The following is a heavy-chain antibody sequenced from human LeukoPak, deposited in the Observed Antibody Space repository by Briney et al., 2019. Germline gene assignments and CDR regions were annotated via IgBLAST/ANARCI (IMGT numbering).Heavy chain of an antibody. Sequence: GASVKVSCKASGYTFSSYGINWVRLAPGRGPEWMASINPQKRDTHYAQNFQGRVTVTAGTSTNTAYMELRSLRSDDTAIYYCGRRKYGADYNGMDVWGQGTTVAVSS. CDR1: GYTFSSYG. CDR2: INPQKRDT. CDR3: GRRKYGADYNGMDV. V-gene: IGHV1-18*01. J-gene: IGHJ6*02. D-gene: IGHD4/OR15-4a*01.